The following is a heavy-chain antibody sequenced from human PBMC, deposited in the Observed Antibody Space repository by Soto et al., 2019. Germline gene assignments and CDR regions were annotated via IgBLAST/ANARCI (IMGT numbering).Heavy chain of an antibody. V-gene: IGHV4-31*03. Sequence: QVQLQESGPGLVKPSQTLSLTCSVSGGSISTSGYYWSWGRQNPGKGLEWIGYIFYSGSAYYNPSLRSRVTISVARSKTQFSLKLSSVTAADTAVYYCAIWGSQREVRVRDAFDIWGHGTMVTVSS. CDR3: AIWGSQREVRVRDAFDI. J-gene: IGHJ3*02. CDR1: GGSISTSGYY. CDR2: IFYSGSA. D-gene: IGHD1-26*01.